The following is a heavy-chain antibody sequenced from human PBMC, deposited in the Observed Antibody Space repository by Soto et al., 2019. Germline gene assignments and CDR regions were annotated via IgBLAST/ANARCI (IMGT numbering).Heavy chain of an antibody. D-gene: IGHD2-2*02. V-gene: IGHV3-23*01. J-gene: IGHJ4*02. CDR3: ARDCSTTRCYN. CDR2: FSGSGSGT. Sequence: GGALRMSCAASAFTFSSYAMSWVRQAPGKGLEWVSAFSGSGSGTYYADSVKGRFTISRDNSKNTLYLQMNSLRAEDTAVYYCARDCSTTRCYNWGQGTLVTVSS. CDR1: AFTFSSYA.